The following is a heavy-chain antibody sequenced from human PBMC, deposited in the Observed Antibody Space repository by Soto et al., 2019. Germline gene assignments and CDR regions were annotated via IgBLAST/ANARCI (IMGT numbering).Heavy chain of an antibody. CDR1: GYTFTSYY. CDR3: ARDIRPLGYCRGGSCYNAFDI. J-gene: IGHJ3*02. CDR2: INPSGGST. Sequence: ASVKVSCKASGYTFTSYYMHWVRQAPGQGLEWMGIINPSGGSTSYAQKFQGWVTMTRDTSISTAYMELSRLRSDDTAVYYCARDIRPLGYCRGGSCYNAFDIWGQGTRVTVSS. V-gene: IGHV1-46*01. D-gene: IGHD2-15*01.